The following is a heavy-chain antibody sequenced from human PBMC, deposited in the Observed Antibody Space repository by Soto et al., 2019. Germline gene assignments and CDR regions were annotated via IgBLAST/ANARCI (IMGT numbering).Heavy chain of an antibody. CDR2: IFWDDDK. CDR1: GFSLTTTGVS. Sequence: SGPTLVKPTQTLTLTCTFSGFSLTTTGVSVSWIRQPPGKALEWLALIFWDDDKRYSPSLKSRLTITKDTSKNQVVLTMTNMDPVDTATYFCAYSNPFWSGYRDFDYWGQGALVTVSS. D-gene: IGHD3-3*01. CDR3: AYSNPFWSGYRDFDY. J-gene: IGHJ4*02. V-gene: IGHV2-5*02.